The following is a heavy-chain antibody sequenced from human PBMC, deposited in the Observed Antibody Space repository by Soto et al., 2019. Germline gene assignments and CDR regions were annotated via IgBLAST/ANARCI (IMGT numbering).Heavy chain of an antibody. J-gene: IGHJ6*02. V-gene: IGHV4-59*01. CDR3: ARDQGGDSGGWFPSVRYYGMDV. CDR2: IYYSGST. D-gene: IGHD6-19*01. CDR1: GGSISSYY. Sequence: QVQLQESGPGLVKPSETLSLTCTVSGGSISSYYWSWIRQPPGKGLEWIGYIYYSGSTNYNPSLKRRLTISVDTSKNQFSLKLSSVTAADTAVYYCARDQGGDSGGWFPSVRYYGMDVWGQGTTVTVSS.